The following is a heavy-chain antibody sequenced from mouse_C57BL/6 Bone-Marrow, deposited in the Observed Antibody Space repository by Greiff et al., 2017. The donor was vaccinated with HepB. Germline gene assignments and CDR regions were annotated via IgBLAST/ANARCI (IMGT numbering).Heavy chain of an antibody. J-gene: IGHJ4*01. Sequence: EVMLVESGGGLVKPGGSLKLSCAASGFTFSSYAMSWVRQTPEKRLEWVATISDGGSYTYYPDNVKGRFTISRDNAKNNLYLQMSHLKSEDTAMYYCARDDGNVAMDYWGQGTSVTVSS. CDR1: GFTFSSYA. CDR2: ISDGGSYT. CDR3: ARDDGNVAMDY. V-gene: IGHV5-4*01.